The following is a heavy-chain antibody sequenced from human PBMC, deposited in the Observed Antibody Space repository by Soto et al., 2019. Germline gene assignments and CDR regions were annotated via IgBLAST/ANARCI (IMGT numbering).Heavy chain of an antibody. Sequence: ASVTGSSTLFGPTLTDFSSHWGRQAQGKGLEWMGGFDPEGGEAIYAQKWHGRVTVTEDTVTDTAYMELSGLKSDDTAVYYCAREGRLAASIFHKWFDPWGQGTLVTVSS. CDR1: GPTLTDFS. CDR3: AREGRLAASIFHKWFDP. D-gene: IGHD3-3*02. J-gene: IGHJ5*02. V-gene: IGHV1-24*01. CDR2: FDPEGGEA.